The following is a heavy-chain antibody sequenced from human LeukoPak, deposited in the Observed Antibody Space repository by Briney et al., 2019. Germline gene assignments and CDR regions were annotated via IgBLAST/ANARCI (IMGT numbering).Heavy chain of an antibody. D-gene: IGHD3-9*01. CDR3: ARGGYDILTGYKSHSIDY. V-gene: IGHV4-34*01. CDR2: INHSGST. CDR1: GVSFSGYY. J-gene: IGHJ4*02. Sequence: SETLSLTCAVYGVSFSGYYWSWLRQPPGKGLEWVGEINHSGSTNYNPSLKSRVTISVDTSKNQFSLKLSSVTAADTAVYYCARGGYDILTGYKSHSIDYWGQGTLVTVSS.